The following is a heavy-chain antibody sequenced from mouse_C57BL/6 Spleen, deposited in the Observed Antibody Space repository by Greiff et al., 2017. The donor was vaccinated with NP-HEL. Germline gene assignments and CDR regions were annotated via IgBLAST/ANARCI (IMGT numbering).Heavy chain of an antibody. D-gene: IGHD1-1*01. CDR3: AITTVVATDY. V-gene: IGHV1-72*01. J-gene: IGHJ2*01. Sequence: QVQLQQPGAELVKPGASVKLSCKASGYTFTSYWMHWVKQRPGRGLEWIGRIDPISGGTKYNEKFKSKATLTVDKPSSTAYMQLSSLTSEDSAVYYCAITTVVATDYWGQGTTLTVSS. CDR1: GYTFTSYW. CDR2: IDPISGGT.